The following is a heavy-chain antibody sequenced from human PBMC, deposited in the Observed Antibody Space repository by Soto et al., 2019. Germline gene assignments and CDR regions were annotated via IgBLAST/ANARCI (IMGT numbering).Heavy chain of an antibody. Sequence: EVQLVESGGGLVKPGGSLRLSCAASGFTFSSYSMNWVRQAPGKGLEWVSSISSSSSYIYYADSVKGRFTISRDNAKNSLYLQMNSLRAEDTAVYYCASPGGVFLEWLFFDYWGQGTLVTVSS. CDR1: GFTFSSYS. CDR2: ISSSSSYI. J-gene: IGHJ4*02. V-gene: IGHV3-21*01. CDR3: ASPGGVFLEWLFFDY. D-gene: IGHD3-3*01.